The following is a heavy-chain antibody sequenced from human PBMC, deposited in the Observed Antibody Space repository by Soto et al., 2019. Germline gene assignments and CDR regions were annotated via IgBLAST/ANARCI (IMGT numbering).Heavy chain of an antibody. Sequence: GGSLRLACAASGFTFSSYAMGWVRQAPGKGLEWVSAISGSGGSTYYADSVKGRFTISRDNSKNTLYLQMNSLRAEDTAVYYCAKIGVPAAMRYFDYWGQGTLVTVSS. CDR1: GFTFSSYA. V-gene: IGHV3-23*01. CDR3: AKIGVPAAMRYFDY. D-gene: IGHD2-2*01. CDR2: ISGSGGST. J-gene: IGHJ4*02.